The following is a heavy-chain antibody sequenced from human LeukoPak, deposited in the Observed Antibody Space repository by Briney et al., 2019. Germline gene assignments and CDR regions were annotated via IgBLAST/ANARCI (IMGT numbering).Heavy chain of an antibody. Sequence: GASVKVSCKASGYTYTSYYMHWVRQAPGQGLAWMGIINSSGGSTSYAQKFQGRVTMTRDTSTSTVYMELSSLRAEDTALYYSARWKLTTGTYGLDNSGHRTLVTVSS. D-gene: IGHD1-26*01. CDR1: GYTYTSYY. CDR2: INSSGGST. J-gene: IGHJ4*01. CDR3: ARWKLTTGTYGLDN. V-gene: IGHV1-46*01.